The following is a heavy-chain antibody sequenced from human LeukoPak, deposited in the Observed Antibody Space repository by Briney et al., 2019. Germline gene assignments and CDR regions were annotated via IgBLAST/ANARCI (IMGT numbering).Heavy chain of an antibody. CDR2: ISSNGSTI. CDR3: AREHSSSWYYYYYYYMDV. V-gene: IGHV3-48*03. D-gene: IGHD6-13*01. Sequence: GGSLRLSCVASGFTLRSYVMNWVRQAPGKGLEWVSYISSNGSTIYYADSVKGRFTISRDNAKNSLYLQMNSLRAEDTAVYYCAREHSSSWYYYYYYYMDVWGKGTTVTISS. CDR1: GFTLRSYV. J-gene: IGHJ6*03.